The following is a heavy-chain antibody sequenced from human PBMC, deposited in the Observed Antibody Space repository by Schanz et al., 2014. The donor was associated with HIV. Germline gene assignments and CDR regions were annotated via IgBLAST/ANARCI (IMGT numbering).Heavy chain of an antibody. V-gene: IGHV3-23*01. CDR2: VNSGGRT. CDR3: AKWGGGCCTGGSCGGNFDY. CDR1: GFTFSAYA. D-gene: IGHD2-15*01. J-gene: IGHJ4*02. Sequence: EVHLLESGGGLVQPGGSLRLSCAASGFTFSAYAMNWVRQAPGKGLEWVSTVNSGGRTYNADSVKGRFTISRDNSKNTFYLQMNSLRDEDTAVYYWAKWGGGCCTGGSCGGNFDYWGQGTLVTVSS.